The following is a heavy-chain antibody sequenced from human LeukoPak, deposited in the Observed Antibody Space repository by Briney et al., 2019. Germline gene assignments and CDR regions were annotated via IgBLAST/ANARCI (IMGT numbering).Heavy chain of an antibody. CDR1: GGSISSGDYY. J-gene: IGHJ3*02. D-gene: IGHD3-3*01. CDR3: ARMGTYYDFWSGYGGSFDI. V-gene: IGHV4-61*08. CDR2: IYYSGST. Sequence: SETLSLTCTVSGGSISSGDYYWSWIRQPPGKGLEWIGYIYYSGSTNYNPSLKSRVTISVDTSKNQFSLKLSSVTAADTAVYYCARMGTYYDFWSGYGGSFDIWGQGTMVTVSS.